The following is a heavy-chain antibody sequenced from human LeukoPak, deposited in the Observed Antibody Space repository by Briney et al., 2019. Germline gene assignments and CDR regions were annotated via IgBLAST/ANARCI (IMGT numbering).Heavy chain of an antibody. J-gene: IGHJ4*02. V-gene: IGHV3-33*01. CDR2: KWYDGSNK. CDR3: AIDLYYKAWYIFDY. CDR1: GFTFSSYV. Sequence: PGGSVTLSCAASGFTFSSYVMHWVREAPGKGLEWVADKWYDGSNKYYADSVKGRFTISRDNSKNTLYLQMNSLSAEDTAVYYGAIDLYYKAWYIFDYWSQGTLVTVSS. D-gene: IGHD3-10*01.